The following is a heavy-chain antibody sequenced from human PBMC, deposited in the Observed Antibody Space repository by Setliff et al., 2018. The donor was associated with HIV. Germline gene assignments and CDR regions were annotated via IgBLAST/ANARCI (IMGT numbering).Heavy chain of an antibody. CDR2: ISYDGSNE. Sequence: LRLSCAASRFDFSSYAMHWVRQAPAKGLEWVAVISYDGSNEYYADSVKGRFTISRDNSKNTLYLQMNSLRAEDTAVYHCARLCLRCKGLIYDYMDVWGKGTTVTVSS. CDR1: RFDFSSYA. D-gene: IGHD4-17*01. J-gene: IGHJ6*03. CDR3: ARLCLRCKGLIYDYMDV. V-gene: IGHV3-30*04.